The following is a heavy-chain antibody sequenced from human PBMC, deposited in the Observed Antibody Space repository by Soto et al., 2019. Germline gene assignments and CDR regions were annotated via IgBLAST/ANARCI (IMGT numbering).Heavy chain of an antibody. CDR1: GFTFSDYY. V-gene: IGHV3-11*01. D-gene: IGHD3-3*01. CDR3: GRERVHTIFGVAIASNRAFDD. CDR2: ISSSGRTI. J-gene: IGHJ4*02. Sequence: QVQLVESGGGLVKPGGSLRLSCAASGFTFSDYYMSWIRQAPGKGLEWVSYISSSGRTIYYADSVKGRFTNSRDNAKNSVYLQMNSLGAEDTAVYYCGRERVHTIFGVAIASNRAFDDWGQGTLVTVSS.